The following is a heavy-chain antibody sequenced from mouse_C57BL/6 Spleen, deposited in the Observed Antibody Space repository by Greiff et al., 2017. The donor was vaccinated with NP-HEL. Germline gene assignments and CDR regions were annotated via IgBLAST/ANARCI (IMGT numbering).Heavy chain of an antibody. CDR2: IYPGSGST. Sequence: QVQLQQPGAELVKPGASVKMSCKASGYTFTSYWITWVKQRPGHGLEWIGDIYPGSGSTNYNEKFKSKATLTVDTSSSTAYMQLSSLTSEDSAVYYCARGAYYSNYEGYFDVWGTGTTVTVSS. CDR1: GYTFTSYW. D-gene: IGHD2-5*01. J-gene: IGHJ1*03. V-gene: IGHV1-55*01. CDR3: ARGAYYSNYEGYFDV.